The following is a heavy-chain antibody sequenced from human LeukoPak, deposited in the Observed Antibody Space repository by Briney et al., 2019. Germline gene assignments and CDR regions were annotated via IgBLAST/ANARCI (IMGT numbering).Heavy chain of an antibody. CDR3: ARDIYYDILTGLDY. J-gene: IGHJ4*02. CDR2: ISYDRSNK. D-gene: IGHD3-9*01. CDR1: GFTFSNYP. Sequence: GGSLRLSCAASGFTFSNYPMHWVRQAPGKGLEWVAVISYDRSNKYYADSVKGRFTISRDNSKNTLYLQMNSLRAEDTALYYCARDIYYDILTGLDYWGQGTLVTVSS. V-gene: IGHV3-30-3*01.